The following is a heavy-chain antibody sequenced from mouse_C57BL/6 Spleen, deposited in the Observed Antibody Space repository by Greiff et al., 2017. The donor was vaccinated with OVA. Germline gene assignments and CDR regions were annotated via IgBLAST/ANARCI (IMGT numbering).Heavy chain of an antibody. CDR2: IDPETGGT. D-gene: IGHD1-1*01. Sequence: QVQLQQSGAELVRPGASVTLSCKASGYTFTDYEMHWVKQTPVHGLEWIGAIDPETGGTAYNQKFKGKAILTADKSSSTAYMELRSLTSEDSAVYYCTRSDYGSSDYCAMDYWGQGTSVTVSS. CDR1: GYTFTDYE. V-gene: IGHV1-15*01. CDR3: TRSDYGSSDYCAMDY. J-gene: IGHJ4*01.